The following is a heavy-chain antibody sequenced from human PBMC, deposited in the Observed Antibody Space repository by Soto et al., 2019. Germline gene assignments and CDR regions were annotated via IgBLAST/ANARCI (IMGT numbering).Heavy chain of an antibody. J-gene: IGHJ4*02. V-gene: IGHV3-53*01. Sequence: EVQLVESGGGLIQPGGSLRLSCAASGFTVSSKYMTWVRQAPGKGLEWVSVIYGGGTTYYADSVKGRFTISRDNSKNMLYLQVNSLRAEGTAVYYCVQITGWPGFDFWGQGTLVTVSS. CDR3: VQITGWPGFDF. D-gene: IGHD6-19*01. CDR1: GFTVSSKY. CDR2: IYGGGTT.